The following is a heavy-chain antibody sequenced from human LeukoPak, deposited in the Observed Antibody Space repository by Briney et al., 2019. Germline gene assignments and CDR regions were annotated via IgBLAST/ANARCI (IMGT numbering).Heavy chain of an antibody. CDR3: TGNYYGSGSYADFDY. V-gene: IGHV3-73*01. CDR2: IRSTANGYAT. Sequence: PGGSLRLSCAASGFTFSGSALHWVRQASGKGLEWVGRIRSTANGYATAYAASVKSRFTISRDDSKNTAYLQMDSLKTEDTAVYYCTGNYYGSGSYADFDYWGQGTLVTVSS. CDR1: GFTFSGSA. D-gene: IGHD3-10*01. J-gene: IGHJ4*02.